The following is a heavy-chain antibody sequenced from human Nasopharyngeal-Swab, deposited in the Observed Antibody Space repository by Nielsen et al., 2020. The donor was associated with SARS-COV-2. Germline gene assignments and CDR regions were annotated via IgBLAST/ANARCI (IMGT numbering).Heavy chain of an antibody. CDR2: IYSGGST. CDR3: TRCGGSCYTGKDY. V-gene: IGHV3-66*01. CDR1: GFTVSSNY. Sequence: GESLKISCAASGFTVSSNYMSWVRQAPGKGLEWVSVIYSGGSTYYADSVKGRFTISRDNSKNTLYLQMNSLITEDTAVYYCTRCGGSCYTGKDYWGQGTLVTVSS. D-gene: IGHD2-15*01. J-gene: IGHJ4*02.